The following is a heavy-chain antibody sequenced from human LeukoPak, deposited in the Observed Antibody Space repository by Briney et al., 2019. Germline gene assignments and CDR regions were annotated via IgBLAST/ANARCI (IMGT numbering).Heavy chain of an antibody. J-gene: IGHJ4*02. CDR1: GFTVSSNY. CDR2: IYSGGGT. Sequence: PGGSLRLSCAASGFTVSSNYMSWVRQAPGKGLEWVSVIYSGGGTYYADSVKGRFTISRDNSKNTLCLQMNSLRAEDTAVYYCASVPPQISSSGWYYFDYWGQGTLVTVSS. V-gene: IGHV3-66*02. D-gene: IGHD6-19*01. CDR3: ASVPPQISSSGWYYFDY.